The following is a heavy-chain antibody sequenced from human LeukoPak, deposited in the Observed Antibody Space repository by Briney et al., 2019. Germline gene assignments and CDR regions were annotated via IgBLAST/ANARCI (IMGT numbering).Heavy chain of an antibody. Sequence: GASVKVSCKASGYTFTSYGISWVRQAPGQGLEWMGWISAYNGNTNYAQKLQGRVTMTTDTSTSTAYMELRSLRSDDTAVYYCARAWVVPAAIRGGYYYYGMDVWGQGTTVTVSS. CDR2: ISAYNGNT. D-gene: IGHD2-2*02. CDR3: ARAWVVPAAIRGGYYYYGMDV. CDR1: GYTFTSYG. V-gene: IGHV1-18*01. J-gene: IGHJ6*02.